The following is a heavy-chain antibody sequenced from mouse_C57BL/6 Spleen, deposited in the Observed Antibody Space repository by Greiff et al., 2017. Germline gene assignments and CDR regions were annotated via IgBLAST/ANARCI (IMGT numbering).Heavy chain of an antibody. J-gene: IGHJ1*03. CDR2: IEPNSGGT. CDR3: EREVYACWYFDV. V-gene: IGHV1-72*01. D-gene: IGHD1-1*01. Sequence: QVQLQQPGAELVKPGASVKLSCKASGYTFTSYWMHWVKQRPGRGLEWIGMIEPNSGGTKYNEKFKSKATLTVDKPASTAYMQLSSLTSEDSAVYCWEREVYACWYFDVWGTGTTGTVSS. CDR1: GYTFTSYW.